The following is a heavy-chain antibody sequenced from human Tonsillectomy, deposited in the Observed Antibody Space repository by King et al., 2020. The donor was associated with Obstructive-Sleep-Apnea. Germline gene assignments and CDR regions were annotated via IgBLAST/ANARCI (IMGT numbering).Heavy chain of an antibody. D-gene: IGHD2-21*02. CDR3: AKLGYCGGDCSRPYYFDY. CDR1: GFTFSSYA. V-gene: IGHV3-23*04. CDR2: ISGCGGST. Sequence: VQLVESGGGLVQPGGSLRLSCAASGFTFSSYAMSWVRQAPGKGLEWVSAISGCGGSTYYADSVKGRFTISRDNSKNTLYLQMTSLRAEDTAVYYCAKLGYCGGDCSRPYYFDYWGQGTLVTVSS. J-gene: IGHJ4*02.